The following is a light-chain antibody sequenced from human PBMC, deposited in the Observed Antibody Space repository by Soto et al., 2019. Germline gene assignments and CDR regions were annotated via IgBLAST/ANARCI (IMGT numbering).Light chain of an antibody. V-gene: IGKV1-9*01. CDR2: AAP. Sequence: DIQLTQSPSFLSASVGDRVTITCRASQGISSYLAWYQQKPGKAPKFLIYAAPTLRGGVPSRFNGSGSGTEVTLTISSLQPEDFATYYCQGLNDYPITFGQGTRLEIK. CDR3: QGLNDYPIT. J-gene: IGKJ5*01. CDR1: QGISSY.